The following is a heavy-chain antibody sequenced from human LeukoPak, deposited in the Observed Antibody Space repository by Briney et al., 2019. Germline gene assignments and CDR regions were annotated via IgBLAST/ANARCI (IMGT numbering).Heavy chain of an antibody. J-gene: IGHJ4*02. CDR3: ATTVGSYFDY. D-gene: IGHD3-16*01. V-gene: IGHV4-31*03. CDR1: GGSISSGGYY. CDR2: IYYSGST. Sequence: ASETPSLTCTVSGGSISSGGYYWSWIRQHPGKGLEWIGYIYYSGSTYYNPSLKSRVTMSVDTSENQFSLKLSSVTAADTAVYYCATTVGSYFDYWSQGTLVTVSS.